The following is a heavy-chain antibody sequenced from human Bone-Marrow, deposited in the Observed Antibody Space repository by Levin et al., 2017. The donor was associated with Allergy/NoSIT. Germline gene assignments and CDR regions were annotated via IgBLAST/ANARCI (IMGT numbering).Heavy chain of an antibody. CDR3: VRGTPTPPWYRMDV. Sequence: PGGSLRLSCTASGFTFSSYGMYWVRQAPGKGLEWVADIWYDGSNIHYGDPVKGRFTISRDNSKNTLFLQMSSLRVEDTAVYYCVRGTPTPPWYRMDVWGQGTTVTVSS. CDR2: IWYDGSNI. J-gene: IGHJ6*02. CDR1: GFTFSSYG. D-gene: IGHD1-1*01. V-gene: IGHV3-33*07.